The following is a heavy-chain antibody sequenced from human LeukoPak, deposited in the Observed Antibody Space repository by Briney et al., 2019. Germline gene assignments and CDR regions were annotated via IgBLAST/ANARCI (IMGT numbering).Heavy chain of an antibody. J-gene: IGHJ4*02. D-gene: IGHD3-22*01. V-gene: IGHV3-23*01. Sequence: GGSLRLSCAASGFTFSSYAMSWVRQAPGKGLEWVSAISGSGGSTYYADSVKGRFTISRDNSKNTLYLQMNSLRAEDTALYYCARGYYYDSSAYPGDYWGQGTLVTVSS. CDR3: ARGYYYDSSAYPGDY. CDR1: GFTFSSYA. CDR2: ISGSGGST.